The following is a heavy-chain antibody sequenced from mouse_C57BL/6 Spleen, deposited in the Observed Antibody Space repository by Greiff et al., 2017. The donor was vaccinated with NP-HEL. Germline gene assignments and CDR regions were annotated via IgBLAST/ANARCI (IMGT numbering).Heavy chain of an antibody. J-gene: IGHJ3*01. CDR3: ARELYYDYDVCAY. CDR2: INPGSGGT. V-gene: IGHV1-54*01. Sequence: QVQLQQSGAELVRPGTSVKVSCKASGYAFTNYLIEWVKQRPGQGLEWIGVINPGSGGTNYNEKFKGKATLTADKSSSTAYMQLSSLTSEDSAVYFCARELYYDYDVCAYWGQGTLVTVSA. D-gene: IGHD2-4*01. CDR1: GYAFTNYL.